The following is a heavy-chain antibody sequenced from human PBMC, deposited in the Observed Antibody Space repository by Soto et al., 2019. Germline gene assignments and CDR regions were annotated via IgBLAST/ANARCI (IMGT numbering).Heavy chain of an antibody. J-gene: IGHJ5*02. CDR1: GGSFSGYY. CDR2: INHSGST. Sequence: QVQLQQWGAGLLKPSETLSLTCAVYGGSFSGYYWSWIRQPPGKGLEWIGEINHSGSTNYNPSLKSRVTISVDTSKNQFSLKLSSVTAADTAVYYCARGGCSSTSCYAYNGFDPWGQGTLVTVSS. D-gene: IGHD2-2*01. V-gene: IGHV4-34*01. CDR3: ARGGCSSTSCYAYNGFDP.